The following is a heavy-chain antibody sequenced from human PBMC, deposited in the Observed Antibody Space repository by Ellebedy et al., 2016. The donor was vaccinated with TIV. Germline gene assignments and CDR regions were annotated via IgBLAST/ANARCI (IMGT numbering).Heavy chain of an antibody. V-gene: IGHV3-23*01. J-gene: IGHJ4*02. CDR3: AKGGYYNLDY. CDR2: ITGSGVST. CDR1: GLTFSSYV. Sequence: GGSLRLSXAVSGLTFSSYVMNWVSQAPVQGMVWTSPITGSGVSTYYADSVKGRFTISRDNSKNTLYLQMNGLRAEDTAVFYCAKGGYYNLDYWGPGILGTVSS. D-gene: IGHD3-9*01.